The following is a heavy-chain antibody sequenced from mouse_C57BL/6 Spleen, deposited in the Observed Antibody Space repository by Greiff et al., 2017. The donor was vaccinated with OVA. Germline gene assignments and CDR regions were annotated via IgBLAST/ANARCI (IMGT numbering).Heavy chain of an antibody. Sequence: QVQLKESGAELAKPGASVKLSCKASGYTFTSYWMHWVKQRPGQGLEWIGYINPSSGYTKYNQKFKGKATLTADKSSSTAYMQLSSLTYEDSAVYYCASGTYYGYSFAYWGQGTLVTVSA. CDR2: INPSSGYT. J-gene: IGHJ3*01. V-gene: IGHV1-7*01. D-gene: IGHD2-3*01. CDR1: GYTFTSYW. CDR3: ASGTYYGYSFAY.